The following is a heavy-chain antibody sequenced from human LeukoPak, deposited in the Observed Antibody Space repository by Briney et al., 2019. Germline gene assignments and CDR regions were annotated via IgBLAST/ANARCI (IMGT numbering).Heavy chain of an antibody. J-gene: IGHJ4*02. Sequence: PSETLSLTCSVSDGSISSGYYYRAWIRQPPGKGPEWIGSIYYSGTTYPNPSLKSRVTISVNTSKNQFSLKLSSVTAADTAVYYCARGRRPQYYSRGVGYFDYWGQGTLVTVSS. CDR3: ARGRRPQYYSRGVGYFDY. CDR1: DGSISSGYYY. CDR2: IYYSGTT. D-gene: IGHD2-21*01. V-gene: IGHV4-39*01.